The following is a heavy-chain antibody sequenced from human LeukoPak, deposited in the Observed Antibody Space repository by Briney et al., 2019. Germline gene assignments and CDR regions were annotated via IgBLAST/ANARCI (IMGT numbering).Heavy chain of an antibody. CDR1: GGSFGSYY. J-gene: IGHJ4*02. V-gene: IGHV4-34*01. CDR3: AGPGAGDLDY. D-gene: IGHD3-10*01. CDR2: INHSGST. Sequence: SETLSLTCAVYGGSFGSYYLSWIRQPPGKGLEWIGEINHSGSTNYNPSLKGRVTISVDTSKNHFSLKLSSVTAADTAVYYCAGPGAGDLDYWGQGTLVTVSS.